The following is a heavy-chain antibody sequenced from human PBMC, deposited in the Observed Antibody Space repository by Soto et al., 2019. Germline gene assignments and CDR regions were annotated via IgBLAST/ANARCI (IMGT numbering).Heavy chain of an antibody. D-gene: IGHD4-17*01. CDR2: IYYSGST. J-gene: IGHJ4*02. V-gene: IGHV4-59*01. CDR3: AREGPLRQYYFDY. CDR1: GGSISSYY. Sequence: QVQLQESGPGLVKPSETLSLTCTVSGGSISSYYWSWIRQPPGKGLEWIGYIYYSGSTNYNPSLKRRVTISVDTSKNQFSLKLSSVTAADTAVYYCAREGPLRQYYFDYWGQGTLVTVSS.